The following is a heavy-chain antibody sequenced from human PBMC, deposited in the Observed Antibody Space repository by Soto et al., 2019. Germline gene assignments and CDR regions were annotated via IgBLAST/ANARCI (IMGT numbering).Heavy chain of an antibody. D-gene: IGHD2-15*01. Sequence: EVQLVESGGGLVQPGGSLKLSCAASGFTFSGSAMHWVRQASGKGLEWVGRIRSKPNSYATAYAASVKSSITNSRDDTNNTAYLQMTSLKTEDTAVYYCTRTPPGMDVWGQGTTVTVSS. CDR3: TRTPPGMDV. V-gene: IGHV3-73*02. CDR2: IRSKPNSYAT. J-gene: IGHJ6*02. CDR1: GFTFSGSA.